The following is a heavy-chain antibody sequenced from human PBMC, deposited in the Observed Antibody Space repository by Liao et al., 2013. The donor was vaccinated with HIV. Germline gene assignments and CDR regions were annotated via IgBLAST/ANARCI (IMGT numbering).Heavy chain of an antibody. CDR1: GGSISSGDYY. V-gene: IGHV4-61*02. CDR2: IFASGST. Sequence: QAQLKESGPGLLKPSQTLSLTCSVSGGSISSGDYYWNWIRQPAGKGLEWIGRIFASGSTNDNPSLQSRVTLSVDTSKNHFSLKLDSVTAADTAFYYCARGFCNGGVCAFDIWGQGTMVTVSA. D-gene: IGHD2-8*02. CDR3: ARGFCNGGVCAFDI. J-gene: IGHJ3*02.